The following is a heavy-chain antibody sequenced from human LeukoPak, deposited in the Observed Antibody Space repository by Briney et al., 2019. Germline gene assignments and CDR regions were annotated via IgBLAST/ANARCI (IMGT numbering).Heavy chain of an antibody. J-gene: IGHJ4*02. Sequence: PSETLSLTCTVSGGSISSYFWSWIRQPPGKGLEWIGYIYDSGSTDYNPSLKSRVTIPIDMSKNQLSLKLSSVIAADTAVYYCARAPGTGWDYWGQGTLVIVSS. D-gene: IGHD1-14*01. CDR2: IYDSGST. CDR1: GGSISSYF. V-gene: IGHV4-59*01. CDR3: ARAPGTGWDY.